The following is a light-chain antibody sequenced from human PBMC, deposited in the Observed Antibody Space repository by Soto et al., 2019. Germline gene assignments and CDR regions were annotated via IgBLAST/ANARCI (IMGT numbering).Light chain of an antibody. V-gene: IGKV3-20*01. CDR1: QSVASVY. Sequence: EIMLTQSPGTLSLSPGQRATLSCRASQSVASVYLAWYQQKPGQAPRLLIYGASTRATGIPDRSSGSGSGTDFTLTISRLEPEDFAVYYCQQYGTSSLTFGGGTKVDIK. CDR2: GAS. CDR3: QQYGTSSLT. J-gene: IGKJ4*01.